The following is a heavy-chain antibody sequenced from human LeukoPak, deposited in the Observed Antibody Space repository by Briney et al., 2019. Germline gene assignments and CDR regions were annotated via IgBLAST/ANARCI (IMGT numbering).Heavy chain of an antibody. V-gene: IGHV4-59*05. Sequence: SETLSLTCSVSGESIRNYYWSWIRQPAGKGLEWIGTVYYAGSTYYNPSLKSRVTISEDTSRNQFSLKLNSVTAADTAVYYCARGSGTYYYDSGGYLNWFDPWGQGILVTVSS. CDR3: ARGSGTYYYDSGGYLNWFDP. CDR2: VYYAGST. D-gene: IGHD3-22*01. J-gene: IGHJ5*02. CDR1: GESIRNYY.